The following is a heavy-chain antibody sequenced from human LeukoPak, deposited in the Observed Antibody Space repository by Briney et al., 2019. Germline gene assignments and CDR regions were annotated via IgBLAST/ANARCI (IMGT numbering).Heavy chain of an antibody. J-gene: IGHJ4*02. Sequence: PGGSLRLSCAASGFTFSTYGMGWVRQAPGKGLEWVANIKQDESEKDYVDSVKGRFTISRDNAKNSLYLQMNSLRAEDTAVYYCARVPGSKAVDSWGQGTLVTVSS. CDR1: GFTFSTYG. D-gene: IGHD3-10*01. CDR2: IKQDESEK. V-gene: IGHV3-7*05. CDR3: ARVPGSKAVDS.